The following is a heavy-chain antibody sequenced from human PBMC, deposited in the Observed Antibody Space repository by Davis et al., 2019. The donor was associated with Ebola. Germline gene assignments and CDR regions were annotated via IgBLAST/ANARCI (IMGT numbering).Heavy chain of an antibody. CDR1: GGSFSDYY. D-gene: IGHD1-26*01. CDR3: ARRYSGRYSYHYDMDV. CDR2: INHSGST. Sequence: SETLSLTCAGYGGSFSDYYWTWIRQPPGKGLEWIGEINHSGSTKYSPSLNSRVTISVDTSKNQFSLKLTSVTAADTAIYYCARRYSGRYSYHYDMDVWGKGTTVTVSS. V-gene: IGHV4-34*01. J-gene: IGHJ6*04.